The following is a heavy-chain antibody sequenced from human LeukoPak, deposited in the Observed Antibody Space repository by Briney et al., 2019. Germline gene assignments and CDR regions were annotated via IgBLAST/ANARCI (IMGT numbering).Heavy chain of an antibody. V-gene: IGHV3-23*01. D-gene: IGHD4/OR15-4a*01. J-gene: IGHJ4*02. CDR1: GFTFSSYA. CDR2: ISGSGGST. CDR3: ASGDLVRFDY. Sequence: GGSLRLSCAASGFTFSSYAMSWVRQVPGKGLEWVSAISGSGGSTYYADSVKGRFTISRDNSKNTLYLQTNSLRAEDTAVYYCASGDLVRFDYWGQGTLVTVSS.